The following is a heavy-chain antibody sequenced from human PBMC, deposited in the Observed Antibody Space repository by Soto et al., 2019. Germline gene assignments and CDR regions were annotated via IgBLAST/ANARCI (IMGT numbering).Heavy chain of an antibody. CDR3: AKQESDWNDHFGY. Sequence: QVQLVESGGGVVQPGRSLRLSCAASGFSFSSYGMHWVRQAPGKGLEWVAMISYDGTDEYYADSGKGRFTISRDNSKNAVYLQMNSLRAEDTAVYCCAKQESDWNDHFGYWGQGTLVTVSS. V-gene: IGHV3-30*18. J-gene: IGHJ4*02. D-gene: IGHD1-1*01. CDR1: GFSFSSYG. CDR2: ISYDGTDE.